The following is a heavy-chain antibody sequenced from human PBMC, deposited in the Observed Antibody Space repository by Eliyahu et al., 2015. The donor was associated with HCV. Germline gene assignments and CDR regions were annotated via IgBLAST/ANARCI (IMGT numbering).Heavy chain of an antibody. CDR1: GYYFSSYY. V-gene: IGHV1-46*01. CDR2: ISPSDGTT. CDR3: ARDTSMVRGPKKGVWY. D-gene: IGHD3-10*01. Sequence: QVQLVQSGAEVKKPGASVKVSCKASGYYFSSYYMHWVRQAPGQGLEWLGVISPSDGTTSYTQKFQGRVTVTRDTSTSTVYMELSSLTSEDTAVYYCARDTSMVRGPKKGVWYWGQGTLVTVSS. J-gene: IGHJ4*02.